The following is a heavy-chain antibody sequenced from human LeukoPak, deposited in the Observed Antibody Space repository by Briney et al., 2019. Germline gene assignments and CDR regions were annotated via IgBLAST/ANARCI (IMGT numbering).Heavy chain of an antibody. V-gene: IGHV3-23*01. CDR3: AKEYSSSWYYFDY. J-gene: IGHJ4*02. Sequence: GGSLRLSCEASGFTFSRFAMTWVRQAPGKGLEWVSTIGGLGESTNYADSVKGRFTISRDNSKNTLYLQMNSLRAEDTAVYYCAKEYSSSWYYFDYWGQGTLVTVSS. D-gene: IGHD6-13*01. CDR1: GFTFSRFA. CDR2: IGGLGEST.